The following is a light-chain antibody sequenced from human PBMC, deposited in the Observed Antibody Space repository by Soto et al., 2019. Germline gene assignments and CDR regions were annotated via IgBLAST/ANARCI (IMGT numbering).Light chain of an antibody. Sequence: IQLTHSPSSLSASVGDRVTITFRASQGISSYLGWYQQKPGKAPNLLIYAASTLQSGVPSRFSGSGSGTEFTLTISSLQPDDFATYYCQQYNSYSRTFGQGTKVDIK. J-gene: IGKJ1*01. CDR2: AAS. V-gene: IGKV1-9*01. CDR3: QQYNSYSRT. CDR1: QGISSY.